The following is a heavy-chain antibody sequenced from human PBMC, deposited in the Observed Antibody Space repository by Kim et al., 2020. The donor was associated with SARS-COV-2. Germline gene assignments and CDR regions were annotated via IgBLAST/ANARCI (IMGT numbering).Heavy chain of an antibody. CDR3: ATRTMVRGVILTYYYYGMDV. D-gene: IGHD3-10*01. Sequence: GGSLRLSCAASGFTFSSYSMNWVRQAPGKGLEWVSSISSSSSYIYYADSVKGRFTISRDNAKNSLYLQMNSLRAEDTAVYYCATRTMVRGVILTYYYYGMDVWGQGTTVTVSS. V-gene: IGHV3-21*01. CDR2: ISSSSSYI. J-gene: IGHJ6*02. CDR1: GFTFSSYS.